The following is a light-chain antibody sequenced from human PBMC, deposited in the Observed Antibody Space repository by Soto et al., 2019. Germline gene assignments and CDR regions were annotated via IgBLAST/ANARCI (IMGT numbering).Light chain of an antibody. Sequence: EIVLTQSPGTLSLSPGERATLSCRASQTISSYLAWYQQKPGQAPRLLIYDASNRATGIPTRFSGSGSGTDFTLTISSLEPEDFAVYYCQQRYNWPPTFGQGTRREI. CDR2: DAS. J-gene: IGKJ5*01. CDR1: QTISSY. V-gene: IGKV3-11*01. CDR3: QQRYNWPPT.